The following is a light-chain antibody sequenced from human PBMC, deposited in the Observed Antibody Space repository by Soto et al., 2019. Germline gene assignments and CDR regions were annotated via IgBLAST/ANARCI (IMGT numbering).Light chain of an antibody. CDR2: DAS. CDR3: QQRSNWPIT. Sequence: EIVLTQSPATLSLSPGERATLSCRTSQSVSKYFAWYQQNPGRAPRLLIYDASSRASGIPAEFTGSGSGTDFTLTISSLEPEDFGIYYCQQRSNWPITFGQGTRLEIK. V-gene: IGKV3-11*01. CDR1: QSVSKY. J-gene: IGKJ5*01.